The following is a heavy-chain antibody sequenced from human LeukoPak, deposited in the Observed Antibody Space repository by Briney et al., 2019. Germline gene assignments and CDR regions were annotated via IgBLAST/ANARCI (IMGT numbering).Heavy chain of an antibody. CDR2: ISAYNGNT. D-gene: IGHD3-16*01. Sequence: GASVKVSCKVSGYTLTELSMHWVRQAPGQGLEWMGWISAYNGNTNYAQKLQGRATMTTDTSTSTAYMELRSLRSDDTAVYYCARGGSPPHAFDIWGQGTMVTVSS. J-gene: IGHJ3*02. V-gene: IGHV1-18*01. CDR3: ARGGSPPHAFDI. CDR1: GYTLTELS.